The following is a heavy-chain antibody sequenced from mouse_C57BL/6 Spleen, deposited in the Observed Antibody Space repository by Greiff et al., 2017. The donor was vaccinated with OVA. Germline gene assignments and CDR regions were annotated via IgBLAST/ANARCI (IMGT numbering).Heavy chain of an antibody. V-gene: IGHV1-64*01. CDR2: IHPNSGST. J-gene: IGHJ2*01. CDR3: APLYEGYHYFDY. D-gene: IGHD2-3*01. Sequence: QVQLQQPGAELVKPGASVKLSCKASGYTFTSYWMPWVKQRPGQGLEWIGMIHPNSGSTNYNEKFKSKATLTVDKSSSTAYMQLSSLTSEDSAVYACAPLYEGYHYFDYWGQGTTLTVSS. CDR1: GYTFTSYW.